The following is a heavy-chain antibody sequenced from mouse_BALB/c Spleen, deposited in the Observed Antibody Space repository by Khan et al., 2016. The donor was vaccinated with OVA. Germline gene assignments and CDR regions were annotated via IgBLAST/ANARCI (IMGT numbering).Heavy chain of an antibody. J-gene: IGHJ1*01. CDR2: IYYSGAV. D-gene: IGHD1-1*01. CDR1: GISITSGNYR. Sequence: EVKLEESGPGLVKPSQTVSLACTVTGISITSGNYRWSWIRQFPGNKLEWIGNIYYSGAVTYNPSLTSRSTITRDTSKNQFFLEMNSLTAEDTATYNCARDYGSLYWYFDVWGAGTTVTVSS. CDR3: ARDYGSLYWYFDV. V-gene: IGHV3-5*02.